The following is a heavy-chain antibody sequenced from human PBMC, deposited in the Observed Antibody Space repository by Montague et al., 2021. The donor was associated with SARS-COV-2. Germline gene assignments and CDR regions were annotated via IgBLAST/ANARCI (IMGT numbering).Heavy chain of an antibody. CDR2: VSFGGDLT. V-gene: IGHV3-23*01. Sequence: SLRLSCAASGFTFSSYAMTWVRQAPGKGLEWVSAVSFGGDLTYTAESAKGRFTISRDNSKNTLYLQMDSLRADDTAVYFCAKDVVVTAIGPQGAFDVWGQGTMVTVSS. D-gene: IGHD2-21*02. J-gene: IGHJ3*01. CDR1: GFTFSSYA. CDR3: AKDVVVTAIGPQGAFDV.